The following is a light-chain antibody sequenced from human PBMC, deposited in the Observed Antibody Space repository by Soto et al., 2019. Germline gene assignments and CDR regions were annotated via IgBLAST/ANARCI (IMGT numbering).Light chain of an antibody. J-gene: IGKJ4*01. Sequence: EFVLTQSPGKLSLSPGERATLSCRASQSISSSFLAWYQQKPGQAPRLLFYGASTRGTGIPDRFSSSGSGTEFSLTIIRLEPEDFAVYYCQQYGSSPPLTFGGGTKVEIK. CDR3: QQYGSSPPLT. V-gene: IGKV3-20*01. CDR2: GAS. CDR1: QSISSSF.